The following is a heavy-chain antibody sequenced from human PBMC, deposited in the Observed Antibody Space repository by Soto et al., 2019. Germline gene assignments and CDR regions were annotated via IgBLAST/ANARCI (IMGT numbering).Heavy chain of an antibody. V-gene: IGHV4-39*01. CDR1: VCAISSSSYY. D-gene: IGHD3-3*01. CDR3: ASTYYDFWSGYYTVNNWFDP. Sequence: SEPLYLPCPVSVCAISSSSYYWCWIRQPPGKGLDWIGSIYYSGSTYYNPSLKRRVTISVDTSKNQFSLKLSSVTAADTAVYYCASTYYDFWSGYYTVNNWFDPWGQG. CDR2: IYYSGST. J-gene: IGHJ5*02.